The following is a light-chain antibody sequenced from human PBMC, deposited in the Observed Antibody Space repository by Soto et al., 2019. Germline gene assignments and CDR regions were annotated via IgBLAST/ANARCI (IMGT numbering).Light chain of an antibody. CDR3: QQYNSYSGT. CDR1: QSISSW. CDR2: DAS. Sequence: DIQMTQSPSTLSASVGDRVTITCRASQSISSWLAWYQQKPGKAPKLLIYDASSLESGVPSRFSGSGSGTEFTLIISSLQAADFATYYCQQYNSYSGTFGQGTKVETK. J-gene: IGKJ1*01. V-gene: IGKV1-5*01.